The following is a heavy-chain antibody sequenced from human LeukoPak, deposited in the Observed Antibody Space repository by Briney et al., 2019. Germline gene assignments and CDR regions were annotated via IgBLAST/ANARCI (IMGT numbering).Heavy chain of an antibody. Sequence: PSETLSLTCTVSGGSISSYYWSWIRQPPGKGLEWIGYIYYSGSTNYNPSLKSRVTISVDTSKNQFSLKLSSVTAADTAVYYCASGGYGSGSSSPEFDYWGQGTLVTVSS. CDR1: GGSISSYY. CDR2: IYYSGST. J-gene: IGHJ4*02. D-gene: IGHD3-10*01. V-gene: IGHV4-59*08. CDR3: ASGGYGSGSSSPEFDY.